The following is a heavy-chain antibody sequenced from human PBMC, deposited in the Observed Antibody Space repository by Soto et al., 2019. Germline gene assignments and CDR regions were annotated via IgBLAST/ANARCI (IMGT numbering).Heavy chain of an antibody. J-gene: IGHJ4*02. Sequence: GSLRLSCAASGFTCSSFALSWVRQAPGMGLEWVSAISGVGDGTDYADSVKGRFTISRDNSKNTLYLQMSSLRDEDTAMYYCAGPGYSSQDYWGQGALVTVSS. CDR2: ISGVGDGT. V-gene: IGHV3-23*01. CDR1: GFTCSSFA. D-gene: IGHD5-18*01. CDR3: AGPGYSSQDY.